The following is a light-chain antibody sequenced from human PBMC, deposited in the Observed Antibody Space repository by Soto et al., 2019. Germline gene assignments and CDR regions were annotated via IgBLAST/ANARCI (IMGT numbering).Light chain of an antibody. CDR1: SSDVGGYNY. Sequence: QSALTQPPSASGSPGQSVTISCTGTSSDVGGYNYVSWYQQHPGKAPKLMIFEVNKRPSGVPDRFSGSKSGNTASLTVSGLQTEDEADYYCTSFAGINNFVVFGGGTKRTVL. V-gene: IGLV2-8*01. J-gene: IGLJ2*01. CDR2: EVN. CDR3: TSFAGINNFVV.